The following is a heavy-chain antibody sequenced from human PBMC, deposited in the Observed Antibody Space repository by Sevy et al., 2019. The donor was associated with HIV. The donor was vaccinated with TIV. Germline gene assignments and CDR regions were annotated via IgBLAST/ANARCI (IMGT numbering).Heavy chain of an antibody. CDR2: IYYSGST. Sequence: SETLSLTCTVSGGSISSGDYYWSWIRQPPGKGLEWIGYIYYSGSTYYHPSLKSRVTISVDTSKNQFSLKLSSVTAADTAVYYCARDNYYYDSSGYYFHDAFDIWGQGTMVTVSS. D-gene: IGHD3-22*01. J-gene: IGHJ3*02. CDR3: ARDNYYYDSSGYYFHDAFDI. V-gene: IGHV4-30-4*01. CDR1: GGSISSGDYY.